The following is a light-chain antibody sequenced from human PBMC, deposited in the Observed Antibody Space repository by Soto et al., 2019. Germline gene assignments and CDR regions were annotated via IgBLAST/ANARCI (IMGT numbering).Light chain of an antibody. CDR1: NNDVGAYDF. Sequence: TQPAPLSWAPGETITLSCPGTNNDVGAYDFVSWYQQHPDKAPKLMIYEVRGRPSGVSNRFSGSKSFNTATLTISGLQAEDEADYYCSSHTTRNTRVFGTGTRSPS. CDR3: SSHTTRNTRV. V-gene: IGLV2-14*03. J-gene: IGLJ1*01. CDR2: EVR.